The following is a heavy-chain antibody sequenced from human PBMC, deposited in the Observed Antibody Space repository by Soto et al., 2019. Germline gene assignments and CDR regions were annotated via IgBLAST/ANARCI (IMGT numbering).Heavy chain of an antibody. V-gene: IGHV1-69*06. D-gene: IGHD3-10*01. CDR3: ARWLGRSRGVDYYYGMDV. CDR2: IIPIFGTA. CDR1: GGTFSCYA. Sequence: GXAVEASCSTSGGTFSCYASIWVRQSPRQGLEWMGGIIPIFGTANYAQKFQGRVTITADKSTSTAYMELSSLRSEDTAVYYCARWLGRSRGVDYYYGMDVWGQGTTVTFSS. J-gene: IGHJ6*02.